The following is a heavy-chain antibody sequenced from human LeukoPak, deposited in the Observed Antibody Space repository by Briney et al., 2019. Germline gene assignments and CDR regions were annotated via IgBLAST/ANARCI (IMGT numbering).Heavy chain of an antibody. D-gene: IGHD3-9*01. J-gene: IGHJ4*02. CDR2: IIPIFGTA. V-gene: IGHV1-69*13. Sequence: SVKVSCKASGGTFSSYAISWVRQAPGQGLEWMGGIIPIFGTANYAQKFQGRVTITADESTSTAYMELRSLRSDDAAVYYCARGSFPSDDILTGPFDNWGQGTLVTVSS. CDR1: GGTFSSYA. CDR3: ARGSFPSDDILTGPFDN.